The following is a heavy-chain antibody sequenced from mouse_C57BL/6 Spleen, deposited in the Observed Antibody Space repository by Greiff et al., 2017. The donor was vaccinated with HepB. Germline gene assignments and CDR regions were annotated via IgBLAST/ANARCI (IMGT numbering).Heavy chain of an antibody. D-gene: IGHD2-1*01. CDR2: ISSGSSTI. J-gene: IGHJ2*01. Sequence: DVMLVESGGGLVKPGGSLKLSCVASGFTFSDYGMHWVRQAPEKGLEWVAYISSGSSTIYYADTVKGRFTISRDNAKNTLFLQMTSLRSEDTAMYYCARDYGNLHFDYWGQGTTLTVSS. CDR3: ARDYGNLHFDY. V-gene: IGHV5-17*01. CDR1: GFTFSDYG.